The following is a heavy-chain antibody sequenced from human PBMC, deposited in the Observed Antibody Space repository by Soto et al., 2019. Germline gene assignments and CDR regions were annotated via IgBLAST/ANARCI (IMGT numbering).Heavy chain of an antibody. CDR3: ARGENTYYDILTGDKYYFDY. V-gene: IGHV1-69*01. Sequence: QVQLVQSGAEVKKPGSSVTVSCKASGGTFSSYAISWVRQAPGQGLEWMGGIIPIFGTANYAQKFQGRVTITADESTSTAYMELSSLRSEDTAVYYCARGENTYYDILTGDKYYFDYWGQGTLVTVSS. J-gene: IGHJ4*02. CDR2: IIPIFGTA. CDR1: GGTFSSYA. D-gene: IGHD3-9*01.